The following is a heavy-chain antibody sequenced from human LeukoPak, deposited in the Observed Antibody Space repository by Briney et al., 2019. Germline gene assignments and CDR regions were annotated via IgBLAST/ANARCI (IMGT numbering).Heavy chain of an antibody. V-gene: IGHV3-23*01. Sequence: GGSLRLSCAASGFTFSSYAMTWVRQAPGKGLEWVSTISDSGDWAQYADSVKGRFTISRDNSKSTLHLVMNSLRAEDTAVYYCATRDPCSGGSCYGLGYWGQGTLVTVSS. CDR1: GFTFSSYA. J-gene: IGHJ4*02. D-gene: IGHD2-15*01. CDR3: ATRDPCSGGSCYGLGY. CDR2: ISDSGDWA.